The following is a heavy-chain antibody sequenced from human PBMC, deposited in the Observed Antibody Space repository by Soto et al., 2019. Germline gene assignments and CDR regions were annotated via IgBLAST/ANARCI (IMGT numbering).Heavy chain of an antibody. J-gene: IGHJ6*02. V-gene: IGHV3-23*01. D-gene: IGHD2-2*01. CDR3: AKDSKSVSVSAARVYGMDV. CDR2: IRGSGGDT. CDR1: GFTFAAYA. Sequence: PGGSLRLSCAASGFTFAAYAMNWVRQAPGKGLEWVSVIRGSGGDTYYVDSVKGRFTISRDNSKNTLLLEMSSLRAEDTAIYYCAKDSKSVSVSAARVYGMDVWGQGTTVTVSS.